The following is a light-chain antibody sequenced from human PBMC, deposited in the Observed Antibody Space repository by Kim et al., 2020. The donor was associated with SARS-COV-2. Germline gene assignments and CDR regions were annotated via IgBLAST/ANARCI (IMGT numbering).Light chain of an antibody. V-gene: IGKV1-27*01. J-gene: IGKJ4*01. CDR2: AAS. CDR3: QKYNSVPLT. Sequence: TFVGDQITFPCRARQGIRNYLAWYQQKPGKVPNLLISAASTLQAEVPSRFSGSGYGTYFTLTISSLQPEDVATYYCQKYNSVPLTFGGGTKVDIK. CDR1: QGIRNY.